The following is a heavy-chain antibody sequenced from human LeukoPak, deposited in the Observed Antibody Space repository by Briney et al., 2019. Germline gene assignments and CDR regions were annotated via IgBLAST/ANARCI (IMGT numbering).Heavy chain of an antibody. V-gene: IGHV3-9*01. CDR1: GFTFDDYA. Sequence: PGGSLRLSCAASGFTFDDYAMHWVRQAPGKGLEWVSGISWNSGSIGYADSVKGRFTISRNNAKNSLYLQMNSPRAEDTALYYCAKEGYSSSWYSVYYGMDVWGQGTTVTVSS. CDR3: AKEGYSSSWYSVYYGMDV. D-gene: IGHD6-13*01. CDR2: ISWNSGSI. J-gene: IGHJ6*02.